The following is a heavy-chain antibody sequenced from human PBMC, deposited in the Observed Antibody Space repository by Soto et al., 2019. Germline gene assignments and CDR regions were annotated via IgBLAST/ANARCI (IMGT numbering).Heavy chain of an antibody. J-gene: IGHJ6*02. Sequence: ASVKVSCKASGYTFTGYYMHWVRQAPGQGLEWMGWINPNSGGTNYAQKFQGWVTMTRDTSISTAYMELSRLRSDDTAVYYCARDPFYDILTGYYVPLDYGMDVWGQGTTVTVSS. CDR3: ARDPFYDILTGYYVPLDYGMDV. V-gene: IGHV1-2*04. CDR1: GYTFTGYY. CDR2: INPNSGGT. D-gene: IGHD3-9*01.